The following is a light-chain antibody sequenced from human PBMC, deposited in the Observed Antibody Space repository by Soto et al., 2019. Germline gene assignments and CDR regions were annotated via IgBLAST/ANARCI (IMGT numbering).Light chain of an antibody. Sequence: EIGLTQYPGTLSLSPGERVTLSCRSSQSIDNNHLAWYQQKPGQAPRLLIHGTSNRATGIPDRFSGSGSGTDFTLTFSRLEPEDFAVYYCEYYGTSITFGGGTKVDIK. CDR2: GTS. V-gene: IGKV3-20*01. J-gene: IGKJ4*01. CDR1: QSIDNNH. CDR3: EYYGTSIT.